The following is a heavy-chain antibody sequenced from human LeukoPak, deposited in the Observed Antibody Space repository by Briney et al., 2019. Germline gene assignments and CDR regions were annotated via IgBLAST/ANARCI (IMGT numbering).Heavy chain of an antibody. J-gene: IGHJ4*02. D-gene: IGHD3-22*01. CDR1: GYTFTSYY. V-gene: IGHV1-46*01. CDR2: INPSGGST. CDR3: ARGDSPYDSSGYYYFDY. Sequence: ASVKVSRKASGYTFTSYYMHWVRQAPGQGLKWMGIINPSGGSTSYAQKFQGRVTMTRDMSTSTVYMELSSLRSEDTAVYYCARGDSPYDSSGYYYFDYWGQGTLVTVSS.